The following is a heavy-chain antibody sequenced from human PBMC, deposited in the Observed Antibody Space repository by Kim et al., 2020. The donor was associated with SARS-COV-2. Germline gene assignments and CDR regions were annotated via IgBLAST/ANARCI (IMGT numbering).Heavy chain of an antibody. D-gene: IGHD6-13*01. CDR2: INAGNTNT. CDR3: ARSGQQLVGGYYHMDV. Sequence: ASVKVSCKASGYTFTTYAMHWVRQAPGQRLEWMGWINAGNTNTKYSQNFQGRVTITSDTSASTAYMELSSLRSEDTAVYYCARSGQQLVGGYYHMDVWGKGTPVTVSS. CDR1: GYTFTTYA. J-gene: IGHJ6*03. V-gene: IGHV1-3*01.